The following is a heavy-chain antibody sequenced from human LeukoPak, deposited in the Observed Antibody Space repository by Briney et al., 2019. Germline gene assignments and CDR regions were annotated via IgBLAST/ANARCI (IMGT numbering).Heavy chain of an antibody. CDR1: GFTFSDYY. V-gene: IGHV3-11*04. J-gene: IGHJ4*02. CDR3: ARTGGGWFDSYYFDY. CDR2: ISSSGTTI. D-gene: IGHD6-19*01. Sequence: GGSLRLSCAASGFTFSDYYMSWIRQAPGKGLEWASYISSSGTTIYYADSVKGRFTISRDNAKNSLYLQMNSLRAEDTAVYYCARTGGGWFDSYYFDYWGQGTLVTASS.